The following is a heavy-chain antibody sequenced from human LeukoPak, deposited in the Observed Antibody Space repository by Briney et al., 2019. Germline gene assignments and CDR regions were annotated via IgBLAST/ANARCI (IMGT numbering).Heavy chain of an antibody. Sequence: GGSLRLSCAASGFTFSSYWMHWVRQAPGKGLVWVSRIDANAKTTSYADSVKGRFTISTDNAKKTLYLQMNSLRVEDTAVYYCLTVVETTIAAFDIWGQGTMVTVSS. J-gene: IGHJ3*02. CDR3: LTVVETTIAAFDI. CDR2: IDANAKTT. CDR1: GFTFSSYW. V-gene: IGHV3-74*01. D-gene: IGHD1-26*01.